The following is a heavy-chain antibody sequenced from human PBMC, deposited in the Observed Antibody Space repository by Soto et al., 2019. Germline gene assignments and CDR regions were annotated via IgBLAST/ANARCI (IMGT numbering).Heavy chain of an antibody. CDR1: GFSLTTSGMC. J-gene: IGHJ4*02. D-gene: IGHD5-18*01. Sequence: SGPTLVNPTQTLTLTCTFSGFSLTTSGMCVTWIRQPPGKALEWLARIDWDDYKWYSSSLKTRLTISKDTSKNQVVLTMTNMDPVDTATYYCARMSRETAMALDYWGQGTLVTVSS. V-gene: IGHV2-70*11. CDR3: ARMSRETAMALDY. CDR2: IDWDDYK.